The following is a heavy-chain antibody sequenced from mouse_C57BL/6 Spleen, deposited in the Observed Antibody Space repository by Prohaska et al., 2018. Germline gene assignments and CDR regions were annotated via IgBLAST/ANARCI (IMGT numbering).Heavy chain of an antibody. CDR2: IRVKSDNYAT. J-gene: IGHJ2*01. Sequence: EVKLEESGGGLVQPGGSMKLSCVASGFTFRNYWMNWVRQSPEKGLEWVSQIRVKSDNYATHYAESVKGRFTIPRDDSKSSVYLQMNNLRAEETGIYYCTAPGGGSDYWGQGTTLTVSS. CDR1: GFTFRNYW. CDR3: TAPGGGSDY. D-gene: IGHD1-1*02. V-gene: IGHV6-3*01.